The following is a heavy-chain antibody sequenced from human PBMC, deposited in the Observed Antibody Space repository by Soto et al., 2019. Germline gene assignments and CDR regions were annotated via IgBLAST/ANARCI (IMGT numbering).Heavy chain of an antibody. V-gene: IGHV3-30-3*01. CDR3: ARAYEGDYFDY. Sequence: QVQLVESGGGVVQPGRSLRLSCAASGFTFSSYAMHWVRQAPGKGLEWVAVISYDGSNKYYADSVKGRFTISRDNSKNPLYLQMNSLRAEDTAVYYCARAYEGDYFDYWGQGNLVTVSS. D-gene: IGHD3-16*01. J-gene: IGHJ4*02. CDR2: ISYDGSNK. CDR1: GFTFSSYA.